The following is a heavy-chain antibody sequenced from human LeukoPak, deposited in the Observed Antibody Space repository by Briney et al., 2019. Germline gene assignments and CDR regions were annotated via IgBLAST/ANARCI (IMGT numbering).Heavy chain of an antibody. CDR3: ARGDYDSSGPKDAFDI. CDR2: INHSGST. J-gene: IGHJ3*02. CDR1: GGSFSDYY. V-gene: IGHV4-34*01. D-gene: IGHD3-22*01. Sequence: SETLSLTCAVYGGSFSDYYWSWIRQPPGKGLEWIGEINHSGSTNYKVSLKSRVTISVDTSKNQFSPKLSSVTAADTAFYYCARGDYDSSGPKDAFDIWGQGTMVTVSS.